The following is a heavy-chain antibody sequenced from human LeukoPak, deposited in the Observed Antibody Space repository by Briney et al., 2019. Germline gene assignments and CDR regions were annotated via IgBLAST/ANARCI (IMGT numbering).Heavy chain of an antibody. V-gene: IGHV1-3*01. Sequence: ASVKVSCKASGYTFTSYAMHWVRQAPGQRLEWLGWITVASGNTGYSENLQGRVTLTRDTSANTAYMELRNLKSEDTAVYYCVGGSLGFWGQGTLVTVSP. J-gene: IGHJ4*02. CDR1: GYTFTSYA. CDR2: ITVASGNT. CDR3: VGGSLGF.